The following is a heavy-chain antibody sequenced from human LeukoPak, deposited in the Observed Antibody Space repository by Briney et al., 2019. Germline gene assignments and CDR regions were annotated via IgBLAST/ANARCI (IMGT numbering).Heavy chain of an antibody. J-gene: IGHJ3*02. V-gene: IGHV3-53*01. CDR1: GFTVSSNY. CDR2: IYSGGST. Sequence: GGSLRLSCAASGFTVSSNYMSWVRQAPGKGLEWVSVIYSGGSTYYADSVKGRFTISRDNSKNTLYLQMNSLRAENTAVYYCAGAGYSYGIDAFDIWGQGTMVTVSS. D-gene: IGHD5-18*01. CDR3: AGAGYSYGIDAFDI.